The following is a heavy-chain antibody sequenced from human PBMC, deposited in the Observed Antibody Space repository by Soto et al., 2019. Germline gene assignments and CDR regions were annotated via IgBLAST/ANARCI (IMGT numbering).Heavy chain of an antibody. CDR2: IYYSGST. CDR3: ARVGYYDSSGYPDY. D-gene: IGHD3-22*01. Sequence: SETLSLTCTVSGGSISSYYWSWIRQPPGKGLEWIGYIYYSGSTNYNPSLKSRVTISVGTSKNQFSLKLSSVTAADTAVYYCARVGYYDSSGYPDYWGQGTLVTV. V-gene: IGHV4-59*01. J-gene: IGHJ4*02. CDR1: GGSISSYY.